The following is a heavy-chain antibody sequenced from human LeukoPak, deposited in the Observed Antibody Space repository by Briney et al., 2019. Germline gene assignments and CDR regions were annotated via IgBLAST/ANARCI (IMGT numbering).Heavy chain of an antibody. CDR1: GDSISNYY. J-gene: IGHJ4*02. V-gene: IGHV4-4*07. Sequence: PSETLSLTCTVSGDSISNYYWSWIRQPAGQGLEWLGRIYTSGSTNYNPSLKSRVTMSVDTSKNQFSLKLTSVTAADTAVYYCAREDVTAYPPSIFDYWGQGTLVTVSS. CDR3: AREDVTAYPPSIFDY. D-gene: IGHD3-16*01. CDR2: IYTSGST.